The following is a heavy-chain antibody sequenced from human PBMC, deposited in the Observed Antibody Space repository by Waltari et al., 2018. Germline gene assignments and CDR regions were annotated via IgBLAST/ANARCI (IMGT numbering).Heavy chain of an antibody. J-gene: IGHJ4*02. CDR3: ASLEAVAGLYYFDY. CDR1: GGSISSSSYY. D-gene: IGHD6-19*01. V-gene: IGHV4-39*07. Sequence: QLQLQESGPGLVKPSETLSLTCTVSGGSISSSSYYWGWIRQPPGKGLEWIGSIYYSGSTYYNPSLKSRVTISVDTSKNQFSLKLSSVTAADTAVYYCASLEAVAGLYYFDYWGQGTLVTVSS. CDR2: IYYSGST.